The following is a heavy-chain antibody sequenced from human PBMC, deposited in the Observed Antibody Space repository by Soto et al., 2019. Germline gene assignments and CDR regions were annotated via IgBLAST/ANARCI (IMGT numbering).Heavy chain of an antibody. CDR3: ARRLNWNYDN. V-gene: IGHV5-51*01. CDR2: IFPDDSDT. CDR1: GYSFTSYW. J-gene: IGHJ4*02. D-gene: IGHD1-7*01. Sequence: GESLKISCKTSGYSFTSYWIVWVRQMPGKGLECMGVIFPDDSDTRYSPSFQGQVTISADKSINTAYLRWSSLKASDTAMYYCARRLNWNYDNWGQGTLVTVSS.